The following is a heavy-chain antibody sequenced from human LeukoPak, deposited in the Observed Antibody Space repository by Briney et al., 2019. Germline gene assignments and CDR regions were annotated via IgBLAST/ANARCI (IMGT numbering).Heavy chain of an antibody. Sequence: PGGSLRLSCAVSGFIFNNYIMNWVRQAPGKGLEWVSSITGSGSFVYYADSVKGRFTISRDNAKNSLFLQMNSLRAEDTAVYYCARDSSGPWFDPWGQGTLVTVSS. CDR2: ITGSGSFV. J-gene: IGHJ5*02. CDR3: ARDSSGPWFDP. D-gene: IGHD6-6*01. V-gene: IGHV3-21*01. CDR1: GFIFNNYI.